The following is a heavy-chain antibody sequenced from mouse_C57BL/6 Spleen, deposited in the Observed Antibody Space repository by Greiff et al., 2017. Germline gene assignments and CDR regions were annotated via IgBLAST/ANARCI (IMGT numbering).Heavy chain of an antibody. CDR1: GFTFSDYG. CDR2: ISSGSSII. J-gene: IGHJ4*01. Sequence: EVQGVESGGGLVKPGGSLKLSCAASGFTFSDYGMHWVSQAPEKGLEWVAYISSGSSIINYADTVKGRFTISRDNAKNTLFLKMTSLRSEDTAMYYCARSIYYDSSSYVFYAMDYWGQGTSVTDSS. V-gene: IGHV5-17*01. D-gene: IGHD1-1*01. CDR3: ARSIYYDSSSYVFYAMDY.